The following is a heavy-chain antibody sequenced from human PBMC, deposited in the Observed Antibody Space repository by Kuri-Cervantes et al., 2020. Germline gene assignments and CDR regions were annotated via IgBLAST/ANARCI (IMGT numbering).Heavy chain of an antibody. CDR3: ARMTGSYYYYMDV. CDR1: GFTFSSYA. Sequence: GESLKISCAASGFTFSSYAMTWVRQAPGKGLEWVSEISGSGGSTYYADSVKGRFTISRDNSMNTLYLQMNSLRADDTAVYYCARMTGSYYYYMDVWGKGTTVTVSS. V-gene: IGHV3-23*01. CDR2: ISGSGGST. D-gene: IGHD3-10*01. J-gene: IGHJ6*03.